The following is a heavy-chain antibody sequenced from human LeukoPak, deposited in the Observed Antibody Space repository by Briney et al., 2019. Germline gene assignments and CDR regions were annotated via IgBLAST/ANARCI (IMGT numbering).Heavy chain of an antibody. CDR2: IWYDGSNK. CDR1: GFTFSIYA. V-gene: IGHV3-33*08. D-gene: IGHD3-10*01. J-gene: IGHJ4*02. CDR3: ARVGYYYGSGSYYSLDY. Sequence: GGSLRLSCAASGFTFSIYAIHWVRQAPGKGLEWVAVIWYDGSNKYYADSVKGRFTISRDNSKNTLYLQMNSLRAEDTAVYYCARVGYYYGSGSYYSLDYWGQGTLVTVSS.